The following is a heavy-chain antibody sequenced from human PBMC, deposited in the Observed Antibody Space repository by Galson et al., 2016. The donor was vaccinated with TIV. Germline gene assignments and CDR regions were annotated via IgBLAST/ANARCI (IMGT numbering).Heavy chain of an antibody. D-gene: IGHD3-16*01. J-gene: IGHJ4*02. CDR1: GFTFGSYV. CDR2: VSGSGLST. Sequence: SLRLSCAASGFTFGSYVMHWVRQAPGKGLEWVSSVSGSGLSTYYADSVKGRFTISRHTFKNTVYLQMNSLRAEDTAIYYCAKDTVKGPQGGFFHHWGQGTLATVSS. V-gene: IGHV3-23*01. CDR3: AKDTVKGPQGGFFHH.